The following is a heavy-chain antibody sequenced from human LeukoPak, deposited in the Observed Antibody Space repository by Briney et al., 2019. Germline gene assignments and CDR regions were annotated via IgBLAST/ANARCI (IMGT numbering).Heavy chain of an antibody. D-gene: IGHD2-8*02. CDR3: AKDSVSSWSSNYYYYMDV. J-gene: IGHJ6*03. CDR1: GFTFDDYA. CDR2: ISWDGGST. V-gene: IGHV3-43D*03. Sequence: GGSLRLSCAASGFTFDDYAMHWVRQAPGKGLEWVSLISWDGGSTYYADSEKGRFTISRDNSKNSLYLQMNSLRAEDTALYYCAKDSVSSWSSNYYYYMDVWGKGTMVTVSS.